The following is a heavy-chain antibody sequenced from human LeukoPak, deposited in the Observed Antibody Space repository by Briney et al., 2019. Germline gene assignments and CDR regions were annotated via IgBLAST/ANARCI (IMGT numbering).Heavy chain of an antibody. CDR2: IWYDGSNK. D-gene: IGHD4-17*01. CDR3: ARDEGTVTRSDAFDI. J-gene: IGHJ3*02. V-gene: IGHV3-33*01. CDR1: GFTFSSYG. Sequence: GGSLRLSCAASGFTFSSYGMHWVRQAPGKGLEWVAVIWYDGSNKYYADSVKGRFTISRDNSKNTLYLQMNSLRAEDTAVYYCARDEGTVTRSDAFDIWGQGTMVTVSS.